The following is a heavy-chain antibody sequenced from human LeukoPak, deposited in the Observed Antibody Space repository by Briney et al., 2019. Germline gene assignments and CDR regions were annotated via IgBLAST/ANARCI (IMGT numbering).Heavy chain of an antibody. CDR3: ARAVRGCSSTSCLYGMDV. V-gene: IGHV4-30-2*01. D-gene: IGHD2-2*01. Sequence: SETLSLTCAVSGGSISSGGYSWSWIRQPPGEGLEWIGYIYHSESTYYNPSLKSRVTISVDRSKNQFSLKLSSVTAADTAVYYCARAVRGCSSTSCLYGMDVWGQGTTVTVSS. CDR2: IYHSEST. CDR1: GGSISSGGYS. J-gene: IGHJ6*02.